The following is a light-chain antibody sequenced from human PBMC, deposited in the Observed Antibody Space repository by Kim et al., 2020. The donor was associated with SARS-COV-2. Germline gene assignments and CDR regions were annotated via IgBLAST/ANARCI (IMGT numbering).Light chain of an antibody. CDR3: SSYTSSSTRV. CDR2: DVS. Sequence: QSALTQPASVSGSTGQSITISCTGTSSDVGGYNYVSWYQQHPGKAPKLMIYDVSNRHSGVSNRFSGSKSGNTASLTISGLQAEDEADYYCSSYTSSSTRVFGGGTQLTVL. J-gene: IGLJ3*02. CDR1: SSDVGGYNY. V-gene: IGLV2-14*03.